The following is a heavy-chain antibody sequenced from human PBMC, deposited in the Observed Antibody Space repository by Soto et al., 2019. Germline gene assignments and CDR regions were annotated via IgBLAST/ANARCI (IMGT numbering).Heavy chain of an antibody. D-gene: IGHD3-9*01. CDR2: IYYSGNT. J-gene: IGHJ6*03. CDR3: ARVLRERSGFTGSLDYYYYYYMDV. V-gene: IGHV4-59*08. Sequence: SETLSLTCTVSGGSISSFYWSWIRQPPGKGLEWIGYIYYSGNTNYNPSLKSRVTISVDTSKNQFSLKLSSVTAADTAVYYCARVLRERSGFTGSLDYYYYYYMDVWGKGTTVTVSS. CDR1: GGSISSFY.